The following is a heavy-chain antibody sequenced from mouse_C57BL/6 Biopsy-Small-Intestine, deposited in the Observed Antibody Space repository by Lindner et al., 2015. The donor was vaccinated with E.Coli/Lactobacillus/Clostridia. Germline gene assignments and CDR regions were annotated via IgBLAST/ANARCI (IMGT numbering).Heavy chain of an antibody. CDR1: LLTFEDDY. CDR3: TRGGPFAY. Sequence: VQLQESGAELVRPGASVRLSCTAFWLLTFEDDYMHWVKQRPEQGLEWIGWIDPENGDTEYASKLQGKATMTADPSSNTAYLQLSSLTSEDTAVYYCTRGGPFAYWGQGTLVTVSA. J-gene: IGHJ3*01. V-gene: IGHV14-4*01. CDR2: IDPENGDT.